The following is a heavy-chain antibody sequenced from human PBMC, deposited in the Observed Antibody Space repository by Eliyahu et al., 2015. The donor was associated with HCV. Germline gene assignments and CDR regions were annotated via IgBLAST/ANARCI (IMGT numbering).Heavy chain of an antibody. J-gene: IGHJ6*02. Sequence: EVQLVESGGALIQPGGTLRLSCAASGFSVSNNRVTWVRQAPGKGLKWVAFINRVSVTYYADSVKGRFTISRDSSENMVHLQMNRLRXEDTAVYYCASWSGSYPYYYFYAMDVWGQGTTVTVSS. CDR1: GFSVSNNR. CDR2: INRVSVT. V-gene: IGHV3-53*01. D-gene: IGHD3-3*01. CDR3: ASWSGSYPYYYFYAMDV.